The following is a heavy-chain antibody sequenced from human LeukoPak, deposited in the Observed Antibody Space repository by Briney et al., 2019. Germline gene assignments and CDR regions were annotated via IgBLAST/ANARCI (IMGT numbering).Heavy chain of an antibody. V-gene: IGHV3-30-3*02. CDR2: ISYDGSNK. Sequence: GGSLRLSCAASGFTFSSYAMHWVRQAPGKGLEWVAVISYDGSNKYYADSVKGQFTISRDNSKNTLYLQMISLRAEDTAVYYCAKPETTVTTGIKSFDIWGQGTLVTVSS. J-gene: IGHJ3*02. CDR1: GFTFSSYA. D-gene: IGHD4-17*01. CDR3: AKPETTVTTGIKSFDI.